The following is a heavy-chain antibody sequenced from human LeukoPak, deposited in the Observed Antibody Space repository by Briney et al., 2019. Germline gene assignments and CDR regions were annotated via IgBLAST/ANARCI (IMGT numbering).Heavy chain of an antibody. CDR3: ARRIAATGMKYFDY. J-gene: IGHJ4*02. Sequence: PGGSLRLSCAASGFTFSSYWMSWVRQAPGKGLEWVANIKHDGSDTNYVDSVKGRFTISRDIAKHSLYLQMNSLRAEDTAMYYCARRIAATGMKYFDYWGQGTLVTVSS. V-gene: IGHV3-7*05. D-gene: IGHD6-13*01. CDR2: IKHDGSDT. CDR1: GFTFSSYW.